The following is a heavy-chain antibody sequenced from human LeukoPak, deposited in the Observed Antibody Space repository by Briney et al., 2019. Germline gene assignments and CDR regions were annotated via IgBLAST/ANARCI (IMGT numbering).Heavy chain of an antibody. J-gene: IGHJ3*02. CDR1: GFAFSTYT. Sequence: PGRSLRLSCAASGFAFSTYTMHWVRQAPGKGPEWVSVISHDDTHKYYADAVAGRFTISRDNSKNTLYLQMNSLRAEDTAVYYCARSHAEMATIRVSWPDAFDIWGQGTMVTVSS. CDR3: ARSHAEMATIRVSWPDAFDI. D-gene: IGHD5-24*01. V-gene: IGHV3-30*14. CDR2: ISHDDTHK.